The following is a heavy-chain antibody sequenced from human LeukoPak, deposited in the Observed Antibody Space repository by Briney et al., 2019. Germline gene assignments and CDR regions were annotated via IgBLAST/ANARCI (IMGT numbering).Heavy chain of an antibody. D-gene: IGHD2-21*02. CDR1: GGSISSYY. CDR3: ARRRLRNWFDP. V-gene: IGHV4-59*12. CDR2: IYYSGST. Sequence: SETLSLTCTVSGGSISSYYWSWIRQPPGKGLEWIGYIYYSGSTNYNPSLKSRVTISVDTSKNQFSLKLSSVTAADTAVYYCARRRLRNWFDPWGQGTLVTVSS. J-gene: IGHJ5*02.